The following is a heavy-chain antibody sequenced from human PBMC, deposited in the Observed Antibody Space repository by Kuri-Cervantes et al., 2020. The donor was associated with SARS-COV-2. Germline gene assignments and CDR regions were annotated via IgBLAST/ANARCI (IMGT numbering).Heavy chain of an antibody. D-gene: IGHD2-21*01. Sequence: GESLKISCAASGFTFSSYAMHWVRQGPGKALQWVPSISGSGSYMYYADSVKGRFTISRDSAKNSVYLQMNSLRGEDTAVYYCARVAGEGPIYYYYMDVWGKGTTVTVSS. J-gene: IGHJ6*03. CDR1: GFTFSSYA. CDR2: ISGSGSYM. CDR3: ARVAGEGPIYYYYMDV. V-gene: IGHV3-21*01.